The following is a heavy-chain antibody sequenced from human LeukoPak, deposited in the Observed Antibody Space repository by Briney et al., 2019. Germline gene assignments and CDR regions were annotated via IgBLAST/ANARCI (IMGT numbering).Heavy chain of an antibody. CDR1: GYSISSGYY. V-gene: IGHV4-38-2*02. D-gene: IGHD3-10*01. J-gene: IGHJ5*02. CDR2: IYHSGST. CDR3: ARDGMIWGVVPFDP. Sequence: SETLSLTCTVSGYSISSGYYWGWIRQPPGKGLAWIGSIYHSGSTYYNPSLKSRVTISVDTSKNQFSLKLSSVTAADTAVYYCARDGMIWGVVPFDPWGQGTLVTVSS.